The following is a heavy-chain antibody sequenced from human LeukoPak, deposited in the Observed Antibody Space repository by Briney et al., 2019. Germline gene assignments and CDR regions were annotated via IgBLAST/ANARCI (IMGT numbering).Heavy chain of an antibody. J-gene: IGHJ4*02. CDR1: GGTFSSYA. Sequence: ASVKVSCKASGGTFSSYAISWVRQAPGQGLEWMGGIIPIFGTANYAQKFQGRVTITTDESTSIAYMELSSLRSEDTAVYYCARHSGGSNSYYFDYWGQGTLVTVSS. V-gene: IGHV1-69*05. CDR2: IIPIFGTA. CDR3: ARHSGGSNSYYFDY. D-gene: IGHD2-15*01.